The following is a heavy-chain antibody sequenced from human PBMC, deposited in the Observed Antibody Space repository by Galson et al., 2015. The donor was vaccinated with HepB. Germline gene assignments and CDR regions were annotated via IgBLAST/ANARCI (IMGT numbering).Heavy chain of an antibody. CDR1: GFTFSSYG. Sequence: SLRLSCAASGFTFSSYGMHWVRQAPGKGLEWVAFIRYDGSNKYYADSVKGRFTISRDNSKNTLYLQMNSLRAEDTAVYYCAKDPGREQWLEDYYYYYGMDVWGQGTTVTVSS. CDR2: IRYDGSNK. V-gene: IGHV3-30*02. J-gene: IGHJ6*02. CDR3: AKDPGREQWLEDYYYYYGMDV. D-gene: IGHD6-19*01.